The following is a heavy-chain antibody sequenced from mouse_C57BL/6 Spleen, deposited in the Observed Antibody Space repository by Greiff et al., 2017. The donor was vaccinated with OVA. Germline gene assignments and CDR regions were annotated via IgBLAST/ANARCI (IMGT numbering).Heavy chain of an antibody. CDR2: IYPGDGDT. CDR1: GYAFSSSW. V-gene: IGHV1-82*01. J-gene: IGHJ2*01. Sequence: QVQLKESGPELVKPGASVKISCKASGYAFSSSWMNWVKQRPGKGLEWIGRIYPGDGDTNYNGKFKGKATLTADKSSSTAYMQLSSLTSEDSAVYFCARRGYPGYFDYWGQGTTLTVSS. D-gene: IGHD2-2*01. CDR3: ARRGYPGYFDY.